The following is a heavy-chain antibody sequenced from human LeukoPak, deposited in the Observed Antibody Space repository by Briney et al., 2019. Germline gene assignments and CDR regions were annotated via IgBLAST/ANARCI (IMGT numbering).Heavy chain of an antibody. D-gene: IGHD6-19*01. CDR1: GGSISSGSYY. J-gene: IGHJ3*02. CDR3: ARDRKQWLTSDAFDI. CDR2: IYTSGST. Sequence: NPSETLSLTCTVSGGSISSGSYYWSWIRQPAGKGLEWIGRIYTSGSTNYNPSLKSRVTISVDTSKNQFSLKLSSVTAADTAVYYCARDRKQWLTSDAFDIWGQGTMVTVSS. V-gene: IGHV4-61*02.